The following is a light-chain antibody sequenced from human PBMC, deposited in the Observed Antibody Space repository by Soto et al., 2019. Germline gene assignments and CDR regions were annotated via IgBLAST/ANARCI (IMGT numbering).Light chain of an antibody. CDR2: GAS. V-gene: IGKV3-20*01. CDR3: QQYGSSPWT. CDR1: QSVSSNY. J-gene: IGKJ1*01. Sequence: EIVLTQSPGTLSLSPGERATLSCRASQSVSSNYLAWYQQKPGQAPRPLIYGASSRATGIPDRFSGSGAGKDFTLTRSRLEPEDFAVYYCQQYGSSPWTFGQGTKVEIK.